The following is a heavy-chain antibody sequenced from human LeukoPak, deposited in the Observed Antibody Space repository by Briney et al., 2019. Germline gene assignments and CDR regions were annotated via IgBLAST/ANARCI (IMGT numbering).Heavy chain of an antibody. D-gene: IGHD3-10*01. CDR3: VRDDSGSVIRGVLHY. Sequence: GGSLRLSCVVSGFTLSNNGMHWVRQAPGKGLEWVAVIFYDGNTKYYEDSVKGRFTISRDTSRNTLYLQRDSLRAEDTAVYYCVRDDSGSVIRGVLHYWGQGALVTVSS. J-gene: IGHJ4*02. CDR1: GFTLSNNG. V-gene: IGHV3-33*01. CDR2: IFYDGNTK.